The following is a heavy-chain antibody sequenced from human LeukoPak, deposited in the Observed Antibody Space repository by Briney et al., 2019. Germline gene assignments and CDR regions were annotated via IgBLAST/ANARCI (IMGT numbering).Heavy chain of an antibody. Sequence: SETLSLTCTVSGYSISSGYYWGWIRQPPGKGLEWIGSIYHSGSTYYNPSLKSLVTISVDTSKNQFSLKLSSVTAADTAVYYCARDRNYHGSGSFKGFDYWGQGTLVTVSS. CDR1: GYSISSGYY. V-gene: IGHV4-38-2*02. J-gene: IGHJ4*02. CDR3: ARDRNYHGSGSFKGFDY. D-gene: IGHD3-10*01. CDR2: IYHSGST.